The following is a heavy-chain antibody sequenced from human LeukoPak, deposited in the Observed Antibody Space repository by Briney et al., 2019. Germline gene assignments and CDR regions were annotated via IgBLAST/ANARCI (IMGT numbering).Heavy chain of an antibody. CDR1: GFTFSSYS. CDR2: ISSSSYI. V-gene: IGHV3-21*04. CDR3: ARNLVCGGDCYSLAFDI. J-gene: IGHJ3*02. Sequence: GGSLRLSCAASGFTFSSYSMNWVRQAPGKGLEWVSSISSSSYIYYADSVKGRFTISRDNAKNSLYLQMNSLRAEDTAVYYCARNLVCGGDCYSLAFDIWGQGTMVTVSS. D-gene: IGHD2-21*02.